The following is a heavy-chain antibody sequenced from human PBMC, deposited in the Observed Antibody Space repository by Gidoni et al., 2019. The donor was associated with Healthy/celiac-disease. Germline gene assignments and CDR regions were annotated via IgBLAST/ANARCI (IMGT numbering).Heavy chain of an antibody. CDR3: ARAAAGEAFDI. V-gene: IGHV4-39*01. Sequence: QLQLQESGPGLVKHSATPSPTCTVSGGPISSSSYYWAWIRQPPGKGLEWIGSIYYSGSTYYNPSLKSRVTISVDTSKNQFSLKLSSVTAADTAVYYCARAAAGEAFDIWGQGTMVTVSS. CDR1: GGPISSSSYY. CDR2: IYYSGST. D-gene: IGHD6-13*01. J-gene: IGHJ3*02.